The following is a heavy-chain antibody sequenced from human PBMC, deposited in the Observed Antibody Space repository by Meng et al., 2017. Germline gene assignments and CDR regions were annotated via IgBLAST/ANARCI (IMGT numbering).Heavy chain of an antibody. CDR2: MSSSGSYI. CDR3: ARGYSSGWYSGKKDAFDI. J-gene: IGHJ3*02. Sequence: GGSLRLSCAASGFSFSSHSMNWVRQAPGKGLEWVSLMSSSGSYIYYADSVKGRFTISRDNAKNSLHLQMNSLRAEDTAVYYCARGYSSGWYSGKKDAFDIWGQGTMVTVSS. D-gene: IGHD6-19*01. CDR1: GFSFSSHS. V-gene: IGHV3-21*01.